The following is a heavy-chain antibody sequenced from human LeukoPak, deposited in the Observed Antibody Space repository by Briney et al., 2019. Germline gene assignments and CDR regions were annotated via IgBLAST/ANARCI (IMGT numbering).Heavy chain of an antibody. J-gene: IGHJ4*02. D-gene: IGHD1-20*01. Sequence: SVKVSCKASGYTFTGYYMHWVRQAPGQGLEWMGWINPNSGGTNYAQKFQGRVTMTRDTSISTAYMELSRLRSDDTAVYYCARERYNWNLGDYWGQGTLVTVSS. CDR3: ARERYNWNLGDY. V-gene: IGHV1-2*02. CDR2: INPNSGGT. CDR1: GYTFTGYY.